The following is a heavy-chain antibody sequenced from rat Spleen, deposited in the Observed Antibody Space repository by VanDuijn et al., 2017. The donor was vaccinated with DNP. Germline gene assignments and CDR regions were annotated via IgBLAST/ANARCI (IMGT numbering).Heavy chain of an antibody. V-gene: IGHV5-20*01. Sequence: EVLLVESDGGLVQPGRSLKLSCAVSGFTFSDYYMAWVRQAPAKGLEWVATISYNGGTPYYPDSLRERFTISRDIAKNTLYLQMTSLRSEDTATYYCTHYYSGSHYWGQGVMVTVSS. D-gene: IGHD1-2*01. J-gene: IGHJ2*01. CDR1: GFTFSDYY. CDR3: THYYSGSHY. CDR2: ISYNGGTP.